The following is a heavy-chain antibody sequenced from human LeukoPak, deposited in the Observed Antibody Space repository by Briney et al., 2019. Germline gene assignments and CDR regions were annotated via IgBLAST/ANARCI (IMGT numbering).Heavy chain of an antibody. J-gene: IGHJ3*02. Sequence: PGGSLRLSCAASGFTFSSYAMSWVRQAPGKGLECVSALSGSGGRTYYADSVKGRFTISRENSKNTLYLQMNSPRAEDTAVYYCAKPGRVVVTAAHAFDIWGQGTMVTVSS. CDR1: GFTFSSYA. D-gene: IGHD2-21*02. CDR2: LSGSGGRT. V-gene: IGHV3-23*01. CDR3: AKPGRVVVTAAHAFDI.